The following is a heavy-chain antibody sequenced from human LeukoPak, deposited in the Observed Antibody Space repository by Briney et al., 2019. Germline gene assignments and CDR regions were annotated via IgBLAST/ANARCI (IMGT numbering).Heavy chain of an antibody. V-gene: IGHV3-74*01. D-gene: IGHD1-14*01. CDR1: RFTFSTYW. CDR3: AAMPENWFDP. CDR2: VRRDGSFT. J-gene: IGHJ5*02. Sequence: GGSLRLSCAASRFTFSTYWMHWVRQVPGKGLEWVSRVRRDGSFTNYADSVKGRFTISRDNARNTLYLQMNSLRAEDTAVYYCAAMPENWFDPWGQGTLVTVSS.